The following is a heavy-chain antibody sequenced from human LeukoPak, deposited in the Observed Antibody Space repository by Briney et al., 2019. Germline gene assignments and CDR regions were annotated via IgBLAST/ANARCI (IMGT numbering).Heavy chain of an antibody. CDR1: GGSISSYY. Sequence: SETLSLTCTVSGGSISSYYWSWIRQPPGKGLEWIGYIYYSGSTNYNPSLKSRVTISVDTSKNQFSLKLSPVTAADTAVYYCARGDCSSTSCYTEEWFDPWGQGTLVTVSS. D-gene: IGHD2-2*02. J-gene: IGHJ5*02. V-gene: IGHV4-59*08. CDR3: ARGDCSSTSCYTEEWFDP. CDR2: IYYSGST.